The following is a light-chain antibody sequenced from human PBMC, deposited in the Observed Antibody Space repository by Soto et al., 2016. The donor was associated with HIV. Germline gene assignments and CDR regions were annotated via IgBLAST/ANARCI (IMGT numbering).Light chain of an antibody. V-gene: IGLV3-19*01. CDR3: KSRDISGHYLV. Sequence: SSELTQDPSVSVALGQTVRITCQGDSLRSYFATWYQQKPGQAPVVVLYGKNNRPSGIPDRFSGSSSGNTASLTITGAQAEDEADYYCKSRDISGHYLVFGSGTQVTVL. CDR1: SLRSYF. J-gene: IGLJ1*01. CDR2: GKN.